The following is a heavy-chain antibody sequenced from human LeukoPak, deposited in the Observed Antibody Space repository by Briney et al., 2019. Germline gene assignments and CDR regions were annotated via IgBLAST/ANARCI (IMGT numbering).Heavy chain of an antibody. CDR2: INTNSGGT. CDR3: ARDHGSGSYYADY. CDR1: GYTFTGYY. J-gene: IGHJ4*02. Sequence: GASVKVSCKASGYTFTGYYMHWVRQAPGQGLEWMGWINTNSGGTNYAQKFQGRVTMTRDTSISTAYMELSRLRSDDTAVYYCARDHGSGSYYADYWGQGTLVTVSS. D-gene: IGHD3-10*01. V-gene: IGHV1-2*02.